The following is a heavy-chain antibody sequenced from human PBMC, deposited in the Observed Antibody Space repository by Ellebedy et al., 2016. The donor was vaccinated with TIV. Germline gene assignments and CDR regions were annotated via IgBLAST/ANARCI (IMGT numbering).Heavy chain of an antibody. CDR2: TYYRSKWYD. J-gene: IGHJ4*02. CDR1: GDSVPSYSAI. V-gene: IGHV6-1*01. CDR3: TRAGAGGAAGLFGS. Sequence: SQTLSLTCAISGDSVPSYSAIWHWIRQSPSRGLEWLGRTYYRSKWYDDYAVSVRSRTTIKADTSKNQFSLQLNSVTPEDTAVYYCTRAGAGGAAGLFGSWGQGTLVTVSS. D-gene: IGHD6-13*01.